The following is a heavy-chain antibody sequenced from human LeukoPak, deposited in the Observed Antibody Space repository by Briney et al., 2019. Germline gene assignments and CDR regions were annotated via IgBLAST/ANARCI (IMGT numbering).Heavy chain of an antibody. CDR3: AKDLDSSGSDFQH. J-gene: IGHJ1*01. V-gene: IGHV3-30*02. Sequence: GGSLRLSCAASGFTFSSYGMHWVRQAPGKGLEWVAFTQYAGTNKYYADSVKGRFTISRDDSKNTLYLQMNSLRPEDTAVYYCAKDLDSSGSDFQHWGQGTLVTVSS. CDR1: GFTFSSYG. D-gene: IGHD6-19*01. CDR2: TQYAGTNK.